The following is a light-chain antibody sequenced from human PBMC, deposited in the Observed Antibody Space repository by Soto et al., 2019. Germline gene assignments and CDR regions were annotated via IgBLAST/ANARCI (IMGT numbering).Light chain of an antibody. J-gene: IGKJ1*01. CDR2: DAS. V-gene: IGKV3-20*01. CDR3: QQYGSIPCT. Sequence: EIVLTQSPGTLSLSPGERATLSCRATESVVSSYLAWYQLKPGQAPRLLIYDASSRATGIPDRFSGSGSGTDFTLTISILEPEDFAVYYCQQYGSIPCTFGQGTKVDIK. CDR1: ESVVSSY.